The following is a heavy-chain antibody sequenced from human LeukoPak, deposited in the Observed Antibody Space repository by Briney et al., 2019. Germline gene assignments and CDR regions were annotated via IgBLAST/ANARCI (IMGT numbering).Heavy chain of an antibody. V-gene: IGHV3-33*08. CDR1: GFTFSSYG. J-gene: IGHJ4*02. Sequence: PAGSLRLSCAASGFTFSSYGMHWVRQAPGKGLEWVAVIWNDGSNKYYADSVKGRFTISRDNSKNTLYLQMNSLRAEDTAVYSCARASGPFDYWGQGTLVTVSS. CDR3: ARASGPFDY. D-gene: IGHD3-10*01. CDR2: IWNDGSNK.